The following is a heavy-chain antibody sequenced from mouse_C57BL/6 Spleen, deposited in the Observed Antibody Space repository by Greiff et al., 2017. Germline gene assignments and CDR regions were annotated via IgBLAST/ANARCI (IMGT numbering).Heavy chain of an antibody. V-gene: IGHV1-9*01. CDR3: ARDNGMRDYDGGYAMDY. J-gene: IGHJ4*01. CDR2: ILPGSGST. Sequence: QVQLKQSGAELMKPGASVKLSCKATGYTFTGYWIEWVKQRPGHGLEWIGEILPGSGSTNYNEKFKGKATFTADTSSNPAYMQLSSLTTEDSAIYYCARDNGMRDYDGGYAMDYWGQGTSVTVSS. D-gene: IGHD2-4*01. CDR1: GYTFTGYW.